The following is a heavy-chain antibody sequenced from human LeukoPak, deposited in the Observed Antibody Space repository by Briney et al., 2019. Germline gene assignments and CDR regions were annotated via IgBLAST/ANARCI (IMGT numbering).Heavy chain of an antibody. Sequence: GGSLRLSCAASGITVSSNYMSWVRQAPGKGLEWVSVLYSDGRSDYTDSVKGRFTISRHNSKNTLYLQMNSLRVEDTAVYYCVSYRPYNWFDPWGQGTLVTVSS. CDR2: LYSDGRS. D-gene: IGHD3-16*02. J-gene: IGHJ5*02. CDR1: GITVSSNY. CDR3: VSYRPYNWFDP. V-gene: IGHV3-53*04.